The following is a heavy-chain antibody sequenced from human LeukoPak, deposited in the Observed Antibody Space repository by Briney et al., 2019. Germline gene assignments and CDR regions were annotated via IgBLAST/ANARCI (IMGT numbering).Heavy chain of an antibody. Sequence: SETLSLTCTVSGGSISSYYWSWIRQPPGKGLEWIGYIYYSGSTNYNPSLKSRVTISVDTSKNQFSLKLSSVTAADTAVYYCARVGGVPAPNWFDPWGQGTLVTVSS. CDR3: ARVGGVPAPNWFDP. V-gene: IGHV4-59*01. J-gene: IGHJ5*02. CDR1: GGSISSYY. CDR2: IYYSGST. D-gene: IGHD2-2*01.